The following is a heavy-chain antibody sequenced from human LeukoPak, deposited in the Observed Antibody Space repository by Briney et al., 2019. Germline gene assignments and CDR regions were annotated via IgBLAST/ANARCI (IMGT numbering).Heavy chain of an antibody. V-gene: IGHV4-59*01. CDR2: IYYSGST. D-gene: IGHD3-10*01. Sequence: SETLSLTCTVSAASISSYYWTWIRQPPGKGLEWIGYIYYSGSTNYNPSLESRVIISVDTSKNHFSLRLSSVTAADTAVYYCARTPMVRGNLYFDYWGQGTLVTVSS. CDR1: AASISSYY. CDR3: ARTPMVRGNLYFDY. J-gene: IGHJ4*02.